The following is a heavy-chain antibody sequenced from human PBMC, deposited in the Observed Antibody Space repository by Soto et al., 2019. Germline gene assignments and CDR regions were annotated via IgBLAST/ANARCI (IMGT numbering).Heavy chain of an antibody. V-gene: IGHV1-69*19. CDR3: AREVQVHTPAFVY. J-gene: IGHJ4*02. CDR2: ISPMFGAA. D-gene: IGHD3-10*01. CDR1: GGTFNTYA. Sequence: QVQLVQSGAEMKKPGSSVKVSCQSSGGTFNTYAVYWVRQAPGQGPEWMGDISPMFGAANYAPKFQGRVTITADESTGTSYMQLSSLTSEDTALYFCAREVQVHTPAFVYWGQGTLVTVSS.